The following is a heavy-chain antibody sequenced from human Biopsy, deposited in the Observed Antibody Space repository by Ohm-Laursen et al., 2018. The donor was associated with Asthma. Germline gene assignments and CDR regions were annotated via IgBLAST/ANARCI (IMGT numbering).Heavy chain of an antibody. CDR2: IIPIFDTP. CDR3: VTSGGDYGYFGLDV. V-gene: IGHV1-69*13. J-gene: IGHJ6*02. Sequence: SVKVSCKASGGTFSSHSISWVRQAPGQGLEWMGGIIPIFDTPNYAQKFQGRVTITADESTTTPYMELSSLRSEDTAVYYCVTSGGDYGYFGLDVWGQGTTVTVSS. D-gene: IGHD4-17*01. CDR1: GGTFSSHS.